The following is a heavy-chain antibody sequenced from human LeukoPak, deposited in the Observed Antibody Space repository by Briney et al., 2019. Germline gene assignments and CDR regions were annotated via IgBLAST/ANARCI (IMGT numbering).Heavy chain of an antibody. D-gene: IGHD2-2*01. V-gene: IGHV1-69*04. CDR1: GGTFSSYA. J-gene: IGHJ4*02. Sequence: GASVKVSCKASGGTFSSYAISWVRQAPGQGLEWMGRIIPILGIANYAQKFQGRVTITADKSTSTAYMELSSLRSEDTAVYYCARGYCSSTSCPRFDYWGQGTLVTVSS. CDR2: IIPILGIA. CDR3: ARGYCSSTSCPRFDY.